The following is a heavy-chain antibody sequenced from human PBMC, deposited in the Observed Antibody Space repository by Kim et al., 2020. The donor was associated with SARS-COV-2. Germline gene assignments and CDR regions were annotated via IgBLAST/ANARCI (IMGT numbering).Heavy chain of an antibody. CDR3: ERGTAAGTYYYYYGMDV. CDR2: ISSSSSYI. J-gene: IGHJ6*02. CDR1: GLTFSSYS. D-gene: IGHD6-13*01. Sequence: GGSLRLSCAVFGLTFSSYSMNWVRQAPGKGLEWVSSISSSSSYIYYADSVKGRFTISRDNAKNSLYLQMNSLRAEDTAVYYCERGTAAGTYYYYYGMDVWGQGTTVTVSS. V-gene: IGHV3-21*01.